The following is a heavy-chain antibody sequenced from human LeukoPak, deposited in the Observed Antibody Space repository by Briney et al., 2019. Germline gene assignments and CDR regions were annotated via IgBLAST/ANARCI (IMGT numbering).Heavy chain of an antibody. D-gene: IGHD3-10*01. CDR3: AKSPMGGSDMYYFDY. J-gene: IGHJ4*02. CDR2: IRYDGSNK. Sequence: GGSLRLSCAASGFTFSSYGMHWVRQAPGKGLEWVAFIRYDGSNKYYADSVKGRFTISRDNSKNTLYLQMNSLRPEDTAVYYCAKSPMGGSDMYYFDYWGQGTLVTVSS. CDR1: GFTFSSYG. V-gene: IGHV3-30*02.